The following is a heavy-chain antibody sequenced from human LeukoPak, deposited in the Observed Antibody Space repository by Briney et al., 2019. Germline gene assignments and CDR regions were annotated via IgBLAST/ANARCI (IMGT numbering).Heavy chain of an antibody. CDR1: GFTFSSYG. Sequence: PGRSLRLSCAASGFTFSSYGMHWVRQAPGKGLEWVAVISYDGSNKYYADSVKGRFTISRDNSKNTLYLQMNSLRAEDTAVYYCAKANTVTKRYFDYWGQGTLDTVSS. CDR3: AKANTVTKRYFDY. CDR2: ISYDGSNK. D-gene: IGHD4-17*01. V-gene: IGHV3-30*18. J-gene: IGHJ4*02.